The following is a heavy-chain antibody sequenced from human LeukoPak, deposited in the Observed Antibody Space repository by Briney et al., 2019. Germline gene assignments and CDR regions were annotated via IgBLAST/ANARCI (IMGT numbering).Heavy chain of an antibody. CDR1: GFTVSSNY. CDR2: IYSGGST. J-gene: IGHJ3*02. V-gene: IGHV3-66*01. CDR3: ARDRGERLEAFDI. D-gene: IGHD3-16*01. Sequence: GGSLRLSCAASGFTVSSNYMSWVRQAPGKGLEWVSVIYSGGSTYYADSVKGRFTISRDNSKNTLYPQMNSLRAEDTAVYYCARDRGERLEAFDIWGQGTMVTVSS.